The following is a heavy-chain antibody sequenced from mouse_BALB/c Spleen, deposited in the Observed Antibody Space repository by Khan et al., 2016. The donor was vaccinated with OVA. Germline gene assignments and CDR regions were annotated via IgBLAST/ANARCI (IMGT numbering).Heavy chain of an antibody. J-gene: IGHJ4*01. CDR3: ARAYYRYDGYYAMDY. CDR2: IWGGGGT. V-gene: IGHV2-6-4*01. D-gene: IGHD2-14*01. Sequence: VQLQESGPGLVAPSQSLSITCTVSGFSLSRYNIHWVRQPPGKGLEWLGMIWGGGGTDYNSTLKSRLGISKDNSKSQVFLKMNSLQTDDSAMYYGARAYYRYDGYYAMDYWGQGTSVTVAS. CDR1: GFSLSRYN.